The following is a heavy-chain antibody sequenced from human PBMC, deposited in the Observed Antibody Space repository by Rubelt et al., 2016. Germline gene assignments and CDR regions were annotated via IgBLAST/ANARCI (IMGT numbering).Heavy chain of an antibody. J-gene: IGHJ6*02. CDR2: NPSGGST. D-gene: IGHD2-2*01. CDR3: ARDQTPPKNCSSTSCQAFYYYYGMDV. Sequence: NPSGGSTSYAQKFQGRVTMTRDTSTSTVYMELSSLRSEDTAVYYCARDQTPPKNCSSTSCQAFYYYYGMDVWGQGTTVTVSS. V-gene: IGHV1-46*01.